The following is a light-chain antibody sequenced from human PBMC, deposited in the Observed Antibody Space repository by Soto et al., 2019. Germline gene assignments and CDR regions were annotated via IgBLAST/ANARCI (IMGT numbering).Light chain of an antibody. CDR3: AVWVDDLNGPL. V-gene: IGLV1-44*01. J-gene: IGLJ2*01. CDR2: SNN. CDR1: RSNIGVNA. Sequence: QSVLTQPPSASGAPGQRVTISCSGTRSNIGVNAVSWYQQFPGTAPKLLIFSNNQRPSGVPDRFSDSKSGTSASLAISGLQSEDEADYYCAVWVDDLNGPLFGGGTKLTVL.